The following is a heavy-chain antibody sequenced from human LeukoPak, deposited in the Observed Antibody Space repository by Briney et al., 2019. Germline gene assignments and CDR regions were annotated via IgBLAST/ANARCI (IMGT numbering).Heavy chain of an antibody. J-gene: IGHJ4*02. CDR3: AKDSRNWAFDY. V-gene: IGHV3-30*02. CDR1: GFTFSNYN. CDR2: TDYDGSNK. D-gene: IGHD6-13*01. Sequence: GGSLRLSCAASGFTFSNYNIHWVRQAPGKGLEWVAFTDYDGSNKYYADSMKGRFAISRDNSKNTLYLQMSSLRGEDTAVYYCAKDSRNWAFDYWGQGTLVTVSS.